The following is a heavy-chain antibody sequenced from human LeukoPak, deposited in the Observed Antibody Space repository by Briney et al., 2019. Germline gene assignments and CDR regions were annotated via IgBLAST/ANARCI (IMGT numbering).Heavy chain of an antibody. D-gene: IGHD1-1*01. CDR1: GFTVSSNY. J-gene: IGHJ4*02. CDR3: ARGGSGNWNAPFDY. Sequence: PGGSLRLSCAASGFTVSSNYMSWVRQAPGKGLEWVAVISYDGSNKYYADSVKGRFTISRDNSKNTLYLQMNSLRAEDTAVYYCARGGSGNWNAPFDYWGQGILVTVSS. CDR2: ISYDGSNK. V-gene: IGHV3-30*03.